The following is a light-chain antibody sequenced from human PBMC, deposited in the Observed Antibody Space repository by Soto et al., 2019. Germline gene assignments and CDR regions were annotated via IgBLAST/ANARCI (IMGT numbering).Light chain of an antibody. CDR2: DAS. V-gene: IGKV3-11*01. Sequence: VLTQNPATLSFSPGEIATLSCSPMQSIGSHLAWYRQQPCQAPSLLIHDASSRATGIPARFSGSGSGTDFTLTISSLEPEDFALYYCQRRNTWPPSVPSGQGTRPEV. CDR1: QSIGSH. CDR3: QRRNTWPPSVP. J-gene: IGKJ5*01.